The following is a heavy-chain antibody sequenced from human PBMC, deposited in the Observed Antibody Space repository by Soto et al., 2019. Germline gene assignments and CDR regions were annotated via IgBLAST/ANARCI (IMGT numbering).Heavy chain of an antibody. V-gene: IGHV1-8*01. D-gene: IGHD3-3*01. J-gene: IGHJ3*02. Sequence: GASVKVSCKASGYTFTSYDINWVRQATGQGLEWMGWMNPNSGNTGYAQKFQGRVTMTRNTSISTAYMELSSLRSEDTAVYYCARGLTYYDFWSGYWAFDIWGQGTMVTVSS. CDR3: ARGLTYYDFWSGYWAFDI. CDR2: MNPNSGNT. CDR1: GYTFTSYD.